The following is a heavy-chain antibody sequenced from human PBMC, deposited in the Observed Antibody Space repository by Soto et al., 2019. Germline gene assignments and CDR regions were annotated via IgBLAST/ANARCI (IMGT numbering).Heavy chain of an antibody. CDR1: GFIFTKNA. D-gene: IGHD5-12*01. CDR2: ISGTAGRT. CDR3: AGRTVATSWTLEI. J-gene: IGHJ3*02. V-gene: IGHV3-23*01. Sequence: GGSLRLSCQASGFIFTKNAVAWVRQAPGKGLEWLSGISGTAGRTYYACPVKGQLITSRNTSKKTVYLQMNSLRAEDTAIYSCAGRTVATSWTLEIWGQETTVTIAS.